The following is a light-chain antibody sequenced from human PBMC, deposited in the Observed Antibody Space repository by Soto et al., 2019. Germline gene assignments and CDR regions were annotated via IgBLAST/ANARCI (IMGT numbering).Light chain of an antibody. CDR3: QQYGSSMYT. J-gene: IGKJ2*01. Sequence: EIVLTQSPGTLSLSPGERATLSCRASQSVSSNYLAWYQQKPGQAPRLLIYGASSRATGIPDRFSGSGSGTDFTLTISRLEPEDFAGYYCQQYGSSMYTFGQGNKLEIK. V-gene: IGKV3-20*01. CDR1: QSVSSNY. CDR2: GAS.